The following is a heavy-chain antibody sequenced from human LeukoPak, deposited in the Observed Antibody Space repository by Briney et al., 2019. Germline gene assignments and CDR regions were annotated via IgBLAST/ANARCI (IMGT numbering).Heavy chain of an antibody. V-gene: IGHV3-30*18. J-gene: IGHJ4*02. CDR2: ISYDGSNK. CDR3: ANTLYSSSTLGY. D-gene: IGHD6-13*01. CDR1: GFTFSSYG. Sequence: GGSLRLSCAASGFTFSSYGMHWVRQAPGKGLEWVAVISYDGSNKYYADSVKGRFTISRDNSKNTLYLQMNSLRAEDTAVYYRANTLYSSSTLGYWGQGTLVTVSS.